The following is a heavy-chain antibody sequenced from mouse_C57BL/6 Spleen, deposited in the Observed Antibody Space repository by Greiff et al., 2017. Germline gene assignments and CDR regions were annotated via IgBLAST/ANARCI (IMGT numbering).Heavy chain of an antibody. CDR1: GFTFSDYG. CDR3: ASELGRGAMDY. J-gene: IGHJ4*01. Sequence: DVMLVESGGGLVKPGGSLKLSCAASGFTFSDYGMHWVRQAPEKGLEWVAYISSGSSTIYYADTVKGRFTISRDNAKNTLFLQMTSLRSEDTAMYYCASELGRGAMDYWGQGTSVTVSS. CDR2: ISSGSSTI. V-gene: IGHV5-17*01. D-gene: IGHD4-1*01.